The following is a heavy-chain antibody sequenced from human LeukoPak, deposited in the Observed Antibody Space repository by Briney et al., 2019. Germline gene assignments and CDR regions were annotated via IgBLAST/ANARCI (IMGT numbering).Heavy chain of an antibody. V-gene: IGHV4-34*01. Sequence: SETLSLTCAVYGGSFSGYYWSWIRQPPGKGLEWIGEINHGGSTNYNPSLKSRVTISVDTSKNQFSLKLSSVTAADTAVYYCARYFWSGYSYRNWFDPWGQGTLVTVSS. J-gene: IGHJ5*02. CDR2: INHGGST. CDR1: GGSFSGYY. CDR3: ARYFWSGYSYRNWFDP. D-gene: IGHD3-3*01.